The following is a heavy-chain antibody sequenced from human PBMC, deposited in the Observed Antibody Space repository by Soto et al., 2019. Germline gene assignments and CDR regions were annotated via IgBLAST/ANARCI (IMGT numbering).Heavy chain of an antibody. V-gene: IGHV3-21*01. J-gene: IGHJ4*02. CDR3: ARGGGLFDY. Sequence: EVQLVESGGGLVKPGGSLRLSCAASGFTFSSYSMNWVRQAPGKGLEWVSSISSSSSDIYYADSVKGRFTISRNNAKKSLYLQTNSLGAEDTAVYYCARGGGLFDYWGQGTLVTVSS. D-gene: IGHD1-26*01. CDR1: GFTFSSYS. CDR2: ISSSSSDI.